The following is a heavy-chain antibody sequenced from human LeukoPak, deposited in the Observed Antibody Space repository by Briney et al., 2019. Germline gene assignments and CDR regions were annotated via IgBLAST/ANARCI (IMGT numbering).Heavy chain of an antibody. J-gene: IGHJ6*02. CDR2: ISAYNGNT. V-gene: IGHV1-18*01. CDR3: ARDILTGYYRYYGMDV. D-gene: IGHD3-9*01. CDR1: GYTFTSYG. Sequence: GASVKVSCKASGYTFTSYGISWVRQAPGQGLEWMGWISAYNGNTNYAQKLQGRVTMTTGTSTSTAYMELRSLRSDDTAVYHCARDILTGYYRYYGMDVWGQGTTVTVSS.